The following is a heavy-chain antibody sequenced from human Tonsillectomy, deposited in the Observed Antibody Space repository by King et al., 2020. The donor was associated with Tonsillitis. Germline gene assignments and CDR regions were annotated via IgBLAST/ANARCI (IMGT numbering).Heavy chain of an antibody. CDR3: ARARTVVSPRGAFDI. Sequence: VQLVESGAEVKKPGASVKVSCKASGYTFTGYYMHWVRQAPGQGLEWMGWINPNSGGTNYAQKFQGWVTMTRDTSISTAYMELSRLRSDDTAVYYCARARTVVSPRGAFDIWGQGTMVTVSS. CDR2: INPNSGGT. CDR1: GYTFTGYY. D-gene: IGHD4-23*01. J-gene: IGHJ3*02. V-gene: IGHV1-2*04.